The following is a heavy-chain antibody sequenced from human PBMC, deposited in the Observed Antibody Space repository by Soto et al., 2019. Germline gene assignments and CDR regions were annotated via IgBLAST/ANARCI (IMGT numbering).Heavy chain of an antibody. CDR2: ISYDENNK. CDR3: AKVINGDLEY. V-gene: IGHV3-30*18. J-gene: IGHJ4*02. Sequence: VGSLRLSCASSVFTFSSYGMNCVRQAPGKGLEWVAVISYDENNKYYADSVKGRFTISRGNSKNTLYLQMNSLRAEDTAVYYCAKVINGDLEYWGQGTLVNVSS. D-gene: IGHD7-27*01. CDR1: VFTFSSYG.